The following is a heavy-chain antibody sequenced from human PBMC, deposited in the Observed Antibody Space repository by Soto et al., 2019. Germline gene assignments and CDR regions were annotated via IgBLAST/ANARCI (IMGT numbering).Heavy chain of an antibody. J-gene: IGHJ5*02. CDR1: GGSISDDY. V-gene: IGHV4-59*01. CDR2: IHFSGTS. Sequence: QVQLQESGPGLVKPSETLSLTCTVSGGSISDDYWSWIRQPPGKGLEWIAFIHFSGTSNYNPSLKSRVTISVDTSKNQFSLKLSSVTAADTAVYYCVRGGASSKWFDTWGQGTLVTVSS. CDR3: VRGGASSKWFDT.